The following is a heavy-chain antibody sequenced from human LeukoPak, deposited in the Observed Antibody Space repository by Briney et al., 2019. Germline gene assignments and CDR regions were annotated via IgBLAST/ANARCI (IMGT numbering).Heavy chain of an antibody. CDR1: GFTFDSYA. CDR3: VKHVGSRWSNNRFDP. Sequence: GGSLRLSCAASGFTFDSYAMSWVRQAPGKGLEWVSAVSRFGGTTYYADSAKGRFTISRYNSNTTVYLQMNSLRVGDTALYYCVKHVGSRWSNNRFDPWGQGTLVTVS. CDR2: VSRFGGTT. D-gene: IGHD6-13*01. J-gene: IGHJ5*02. V-gene: IGHV3-23*01.